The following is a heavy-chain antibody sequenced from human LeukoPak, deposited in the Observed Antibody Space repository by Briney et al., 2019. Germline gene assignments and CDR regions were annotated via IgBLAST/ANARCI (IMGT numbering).Heavy chain of an antibody. D-gene: IGHD5-12*01. J-gene: IGHJ4*02. Sequence: GRSLRLSCAASGFTFSSYGMHWVRQAPGKGLEWVAVISYDGSNKYYADSVKGRFTISRDNSKNTLYLQMNSLRAEDTAVYYCAKAPIVATTYFDYWGQGTLVTVSS. V-gene: IGHV3-30*18. CDR3: AKAPIVATTYFDY. CDR2: ISYDGSNK. CDR1: GFTFSSYG.